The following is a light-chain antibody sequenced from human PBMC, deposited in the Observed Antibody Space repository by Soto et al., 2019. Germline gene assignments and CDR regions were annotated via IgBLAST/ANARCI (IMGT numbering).Light chain of an antibody. CDR3: QQYGTSPYT. CDR1: QSLSSSY. Sequence: EIVLTQSPGTLSLSPGERATLSCRASQSLSSSYLAWYQQKPDQSPRLLIYGASSGATGIPDRFSGSGSGTDFTLTLSRLEPEDFAVYYCQQYGTSPYTFGQGTKLEIK. V-gene: IGKV3-20*01. CDR2: GAS. J-gene: IGKJ2*01.